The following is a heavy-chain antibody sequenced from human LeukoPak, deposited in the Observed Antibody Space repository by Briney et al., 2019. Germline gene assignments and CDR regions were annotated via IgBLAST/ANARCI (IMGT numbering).Heavy chain of an antibody. J-gene: IGHJ6*04. Sequence: PGGSLRLSCAASGFTFSNYAMTWVRQAPRKGLEWVSAISGSGGSTFYADSVKGRFTISRDNSRSTLYLQMNSLRAEDTAVYYCAKDIDYGGNSGLDVWGKGTTVTVSS. CDR2: ISGSGGST. CDR3: AKDIDYGGNSGLDV. D-gene: IGHD4-23*01. CDR1: GFTFSNYA. V-gene: IGHV3-23*01.